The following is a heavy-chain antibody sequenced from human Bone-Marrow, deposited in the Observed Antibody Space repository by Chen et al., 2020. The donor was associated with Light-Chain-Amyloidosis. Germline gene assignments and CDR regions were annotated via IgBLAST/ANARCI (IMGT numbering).Heavy chain of an antibody. CDR1: GYSISSGYY. D-gene: IGHD7-27*01. Sequence: QVQLQESGPGLVKPSETLSLTCAVSGYSISSGYYWGWLRQPPGKGLEWIGSIYHSGGTYYNPSLKSRVTISVDTSKNQFSLKLSSVTAADTAVYYCARDLNWGWTFGAFDIWGQGTMVTVSS. J-gene: IGHJ3*02. V-gene: IGHV4-38-2*02. CDR3: ARDLNWGWTFGAFDI. CDR2: IYHSGGT.